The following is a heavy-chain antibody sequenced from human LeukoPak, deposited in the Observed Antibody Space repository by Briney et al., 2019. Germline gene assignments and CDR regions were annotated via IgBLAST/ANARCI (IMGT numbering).Heavy chain of an antibody. D-gene: IGHD6-13*01. J-gene: IGHJ1*01. CDR1: GGSISNYY. CDR2: IYYSGTT. Sequence: SEALSLTCTVSGGSISNYYWSWIRQPPGKGLECIGYIYYSGTTNYNPSLKSRVTISVDTSKNQFSLKLSSVTAADTAVYYCARHGGYSSPYLHWGQGTLVTVSS. V-gene: IGHV4-59*08. CDR3: ARHGGYSSPYLH.